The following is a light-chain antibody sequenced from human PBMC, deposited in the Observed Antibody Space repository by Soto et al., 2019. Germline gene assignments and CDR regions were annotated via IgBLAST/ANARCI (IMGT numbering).Light chain of an antibody. CDR1: QGISNY. V-gene: IGKV1-27*01. Sequence: DIQMTQSPSSLSASVGDRVTITCRASQGISNYLAWYQQIPGKVPKLLISAASTLQSGLPSRFSGSGYRTDFTLTISSRQHEDVETYYCHKYTHVPTFGEGNNVEIK. CDR3: HKYTHVPT. J-gene: IGKJ4*01. CDR2: AAS.